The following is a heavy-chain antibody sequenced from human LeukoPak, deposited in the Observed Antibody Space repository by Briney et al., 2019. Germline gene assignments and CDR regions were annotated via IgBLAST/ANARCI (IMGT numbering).Heavy chain of an antibody. Sequence: SQTLSLTCTVSGGSISSGSYYWSWIRQPAGKGLEWIGRIYTSGSTNYNPSLKSRVTISVDTSKNQFSLKLSSVTAADTAVYYCARLSSWYEGGWFDPWGQGTLVAVSS. J-gene: IGHJ5*02. CDR1: GGSISSGSYY. CDR2: IYTSGST. D-gene: IGHD6-13*01. CDR3: ARLSSWYEGGWFDP. V-gene: IGHV4-61*02.